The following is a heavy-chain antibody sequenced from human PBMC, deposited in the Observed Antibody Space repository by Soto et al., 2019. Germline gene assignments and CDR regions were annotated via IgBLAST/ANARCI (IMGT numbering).Heavy chain of an antibody. CDR3: ARDIEARGYYKRFGY. J-gene: IGHJ4*02. D-gene: IGHD3-22*01. CDR2: IIPIFNTP. V-gene: IGHV1-69*13. Sequence: SVKVSCKTSGVTFSSYAISWVRQAPVQGLEWMGGIIPIFNTPNYAQKFQGRVTITADESTSTVYMDLSSLRSEDSAMYYCARDIEARGYYKRFGYWGQGTLVTVSS. CDR1: GVTFSSYA.